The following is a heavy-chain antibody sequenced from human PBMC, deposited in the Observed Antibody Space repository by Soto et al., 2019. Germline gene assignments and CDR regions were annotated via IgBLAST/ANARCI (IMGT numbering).Heavy chain of an antibody. CDR1: GFTFSSYS. D-gene: IGHD5-12*01. CDR2: ISSSSSYI. V-gene: IGHV3-21*01. J-gene: IGHJ6*04. CDR3: ARPSGYYYYYGMDV. Sequence: EVQLVESGGGLVKPGGSLRLSCAASGFTFSSYSMNWVRQAPGKGLEWVSSISSSSSYIYYADSVKGRFTISRDNAKNSLYLQMHSLRAEDTAVYYCARPSGYYYYYGMDVWGRGTTGTVAS.